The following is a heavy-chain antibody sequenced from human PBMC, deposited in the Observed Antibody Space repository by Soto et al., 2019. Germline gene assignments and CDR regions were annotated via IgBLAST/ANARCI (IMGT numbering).Heavy chain of an antibody. J-gene: IGHJ4*02. CDR1: GGSISSSSYY. CDR3: ARAAAALDY. D-gene: IGHD6-13*01. Sequence: SETLSLTCTVSGGSISSSSYYWGWIRQPPGKGLEWIGSIYYSGSTYYNPSLKSRVTISVDTSKNQFSLKLSSVTAADTAVYYCARAAAALDYWGQGTLVTVSS. CDR2: IYYSGST. V-gene: IGHV4-39*07.